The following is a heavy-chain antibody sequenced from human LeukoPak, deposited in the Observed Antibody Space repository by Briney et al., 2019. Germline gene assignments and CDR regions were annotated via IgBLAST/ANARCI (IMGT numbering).Heavy chain of an antibody. CDR1: GYNFTSYW. J-gene: IGHJ5*01. D-gene: IGHD3-22*01. CDR3: ARQPQTYNYDSSGYSKWFDS. Sequence: GGSLKISCKGSGYNFTSYWIAWVRQMPGKGVEWMGIIYPGDSDTRYSPSFQGQVTISADKSITTAYLQWTSLKASDTAMYYCARQPQTYNYDSSGYSKWFDSWGQGTLVTVSS. V-gene: IGHV5-51*01. CDR2: IYPGDSDT.